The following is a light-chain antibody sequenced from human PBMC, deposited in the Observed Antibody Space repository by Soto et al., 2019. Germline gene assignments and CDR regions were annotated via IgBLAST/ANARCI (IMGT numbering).Light chain of an antibody. V-gene: IGKV3-15*01. CDR1: QWIGDT. CDR2: DTS. J-gene: IGKJ4*01. CDR3: QPYNNWPLT. Sequence: VMRQSPATLSASPGEGATLSCRASQWIGDTLAWYQHKPRWTPRLHIYDTSTRATGVPTRFSGSRSEAEFTLTISSLQSEDFAAYYCQPYNNWPLTFGGGTKVEIK.